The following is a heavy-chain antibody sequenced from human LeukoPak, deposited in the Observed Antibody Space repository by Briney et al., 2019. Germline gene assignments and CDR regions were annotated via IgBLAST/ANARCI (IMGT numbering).Heavy chain of an antibody. D-gene: IGHD4-17*01. V-gene: IGHV3-53*01. J-gene: IGHJ3*02. Sequence: GGSLRLSCAASGFNFNTYTMNWVRQAPGKGLEWVSVIYSGGSTYYADSVKGRFTISRDNSKNTLSLQMNSLRAEDSAVYYCARSPVYYGDYPSTYAFDIWGQGTMVIVSS. CDR1: GFNFNTYT. CDR3: ARSPVYYGDYPSTYAFDI. CDR2: IYSGGST.